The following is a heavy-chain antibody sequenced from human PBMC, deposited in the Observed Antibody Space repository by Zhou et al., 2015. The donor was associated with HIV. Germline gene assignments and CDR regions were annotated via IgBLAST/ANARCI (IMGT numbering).Heavy chain of an antibody. CDR3: ARGSLRYCSGGSCNHYYYYGMDV. J-gene: IGHJ6*02. Sequence: LVQSGTEVRKPGSSVNVSCKASGGTFSSYAISWVRQAPGQGLEWMGGIIPIFGTANYAQKFQGRVTITADESTSTAYMELSSLRSEDTAVYYCARGSLRYCSGGSCNHYYYYGMDVWGQGTTVTVSS. CDR2: IIPIFGTA. V-gene: IGHV1-69*01. D-gene: IGHD2-15*01. CDR1: GGTFSSYA.